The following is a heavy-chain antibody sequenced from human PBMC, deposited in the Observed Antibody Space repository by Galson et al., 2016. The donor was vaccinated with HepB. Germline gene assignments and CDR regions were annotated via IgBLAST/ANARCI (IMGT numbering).Heavy chain of an antibody. CDR1: GISFSNYW. D-gene: IGHD1-26*01. V-gene: IGHV3-7*01. CDR2: IKEDGSVK. J-gene: IGHJ6*02. Sequence: SLRLSCAASGISFSNYWMTWVRQAPGKGLEWVANIKEDGSVKYYVDSVKGRFIISRDNAKNALYLQMNSLTAEDTAVYFCAKDGYRGSYRDYYGMDVWGQGTTVTVSS. CDR3: AKDGYRGSYRDYYGMDV.